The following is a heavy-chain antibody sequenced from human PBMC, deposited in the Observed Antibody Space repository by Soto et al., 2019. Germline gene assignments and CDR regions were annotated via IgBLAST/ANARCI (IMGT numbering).Heavy chain of an antibody. J-gene: IGHJ4*02. V-gene: IGHV4-31*03. Sequence: PSETLSLTCTVSGDSISSGGYCWSWIRQHPGKGLEWIGYIYYSGSTYYNPSLKSRVTISVDTSKNQFSLKLSSVTAADTAVYYCARLYYEYVWGSSKSPYYFHYWCQGTLVTVSS. CDR3: ARLYYEYVWGSSKSPYYFHY. CDR1: GDSISSGGYC. D-gene: IGHD3-16*01. CDR2: IYYSGST.